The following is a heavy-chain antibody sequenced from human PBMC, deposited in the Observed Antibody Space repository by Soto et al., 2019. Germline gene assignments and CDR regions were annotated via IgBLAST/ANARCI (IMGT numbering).Heavy chain of an antibody. D-gene: IGHD3-9*01. Sequence: PVKVSCKASGFTFSTSAVQWVRQARGQRLEWIGWIVIGSGSTNYNPSLKSRVTISVDTSKNQFSLKLSSVTAADTAVYYCARDGPYYDILTGYYIDYWGQGTLVTVSS. CDR1: GFTFSTSA. CDR3: ARDGPYYDILTGYYIDY. V-gene: IGHV1-58*01. J-gene: IGHJ4*02. CDR2: IVIGSGST.